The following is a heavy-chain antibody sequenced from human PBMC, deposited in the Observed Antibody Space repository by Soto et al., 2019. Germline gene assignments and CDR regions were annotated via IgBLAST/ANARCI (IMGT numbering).Heavy chain of an antibody. V-gene: IGHV4-34*01. J-gene: IGHJ4*02. Sequence: QVQLQQWGAGLLKPSETLSLTCAVYGGSISGYYWSWIRQPPGKGLEWIGEINHSGSTNYNPSLKSRVTISVDTSKNQFSLKLSSVTAADTAVYYCARGRGYSSSWHYWGQGTLVTVSS. CDR1: GGSISGYY. CDR2: INHSGST. D-gene: IGHD6-13*01. CDR3: ARGRGYSSSWHY.